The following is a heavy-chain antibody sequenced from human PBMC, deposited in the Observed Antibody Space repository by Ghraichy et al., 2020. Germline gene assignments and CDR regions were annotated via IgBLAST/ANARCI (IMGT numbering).Heavy chain of an antibody. Sequence: SETLSLTCTVSGGSISSSSYYWGWIRQPPGKGLEWIGSIYYSGSTYYNPSLKSRVTISVDTSKNQFSLKLSSVTAADTAVYYCARLGVDTANRYYFDYWGQGTLVTVSS. D-gene: IGHD5-18*01. CDR1: GGSISSSSYY. CDR3: ARLGVDTANRYYFDY. V-gene: IGHV4-39*01. CDR2: IYYSGST. J-gene: IGHJ4*02.